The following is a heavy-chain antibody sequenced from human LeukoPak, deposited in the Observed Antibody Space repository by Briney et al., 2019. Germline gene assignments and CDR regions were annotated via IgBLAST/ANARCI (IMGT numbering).Heavy chain of an antibody. CDR3: ASQFLGYCSGGSCYNYYGMDV. CDR2: INSDGSST. Sequence: TGGSLRLSCVASGFTFKTYWMTWVRQAPGKGLVWVSRINSDGSSTSYADSVKGRFTISRDNAKNTLYLQMNSLRAEDTAVYYCASQFLGYCSGGSCYNYYGMDVWGQGTTVTVSS. D-gene: IGHD2-15*01. J-gene: IGHJ6*02. CDR1: GFTFKTYW. V-gene: IGHV3-74*01.